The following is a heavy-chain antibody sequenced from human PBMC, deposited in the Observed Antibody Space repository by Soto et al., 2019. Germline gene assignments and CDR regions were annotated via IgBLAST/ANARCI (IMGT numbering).Heavy chain of an antibody. D-gene: IGHD3-9*01. CDR3: ATDGSLRYFDWLLSDYYYYGMDV. V-gene: IGHV1-24*01. CDR1: GYTLTELS. J-gene: IGHJ6*02. Sequence: ASVKVSCKVSGYTLTELSMHGVRQAPGKGLEWMGGFDPEDGETIYAQKFQGRVTMTEDTSTDTAYMELSSLRSEDTAVYYCATDGSLRYFDWLLSDYYYYGMDVWGQGTTVTVSS. CDR2: FDPEDGET.